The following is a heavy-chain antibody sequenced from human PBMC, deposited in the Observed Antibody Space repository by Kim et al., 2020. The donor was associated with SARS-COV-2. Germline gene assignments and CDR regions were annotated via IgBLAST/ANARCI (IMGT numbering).Heavy chain of an antibody. V-gene: IGHV3-48*02. J-gene: IGHJ6*02. CDR1: GFTFSSYS. CDR3: ARDHCSSTSCYFVMGNYNYYYGMDV. CDR2: ISSSSSTI. Sequence: GGSLRLSCAASGFTFSSYSMNWVRQAPGKGLEWVSYISSSSSTIYYADSVKGRFTISRDNAKNSLYLQMNSLRDEDTAVYYCARDHCSSTSCYFVMGNYNYYYGMDVWGQGTTVTVSS. D-gene: IGHD2-2*01.